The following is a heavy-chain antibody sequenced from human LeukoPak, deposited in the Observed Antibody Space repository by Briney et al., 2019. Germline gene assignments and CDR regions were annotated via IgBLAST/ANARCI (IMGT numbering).Heavy chain of an antibody. V-gene: IGHV3-9*01. CDR3: AKDTGYSYGPRTHFDY. Sequence: PGGSLRLSCAASGFTFDDYAMHWVRQAPGKGLEWVSGISWNSGSIGYADSVKGRFTISRDNAKNSLYLQMNRLRAEDTALYYCAKDTGYSYGPRTHFDYWGQGTLVTVSS. J-gene: IGHJ4*02. CDR1: GFTFDDYA. CDR2: ISWNSGSI. D-gene: IGHD5-18*01.